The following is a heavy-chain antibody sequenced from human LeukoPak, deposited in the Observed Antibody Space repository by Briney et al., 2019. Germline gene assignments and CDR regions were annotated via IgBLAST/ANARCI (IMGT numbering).Heavy chain of an antibody. Sequence: PGGSLRLSCAASGFTFSSYAMSRVRQAPGKGLEWVSAISGSGGSTYYADSVKGRFTISRDNSKNTLYLQMNSLRAEDTAVYYCAKDDFGSSANFDYWGQGTLVTVSS. J-gene: IGHJ4*02. D-gene: IGHD6-19*01. CDR3: AKDDFGSSANFDY. V-gene: IGHV3-23*01. CDR1: GFTFSSYA. CDR2: ISGSGGST.